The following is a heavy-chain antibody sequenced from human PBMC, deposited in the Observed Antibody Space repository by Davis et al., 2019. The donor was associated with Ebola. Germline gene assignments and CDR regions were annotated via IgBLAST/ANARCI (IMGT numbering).Heavy chain of an antibody. CDR1: GGSISSYY. Sequence: SETLSLTCTVSGGSISSYYWSWIRQPPGKGLEWIGYIYYSGSTNYNPSLKSRVTISVDTSKNQFSLKLSSVTAADTAVYYCAIGYSSGWYLWYFDYWGQGTLVTVSS. CDR2: IYYSGST. J-gene: IGHJ4*02. D-gene: IGHD6-19*01. CDR3: AIGYSSGWYLWYFDY. V-gene: IGHV4-59*08.